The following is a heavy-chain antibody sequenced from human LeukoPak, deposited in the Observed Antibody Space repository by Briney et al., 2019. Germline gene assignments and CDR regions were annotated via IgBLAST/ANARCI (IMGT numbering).Heavy chain of an antibody. D-gene: IGHD3-10*01. CDR3: ARDYGSGSYYYYFDY. V-gene: IGHV1-2*02. CDR1: GYTFTGYY. Sequence: ASVKVSCKASGYTFTGYYMHWVRQAPGQGLERMGWINPNSGGTNYAQKFQGRVTMTRDTSISTAYMELSRLRSDDTAVYYCARDYGSGSYYYYFDYWGQGTLVTVSS. CDR2: INPNSGGT. J-gene: IGHJ4*02.